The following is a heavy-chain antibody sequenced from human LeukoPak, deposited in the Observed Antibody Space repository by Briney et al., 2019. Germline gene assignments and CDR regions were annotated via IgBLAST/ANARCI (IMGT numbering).Heavy chain of an antibody. D-gene: IGHD2-15*01. V-gene: IGHV1-46*01. J-gene: IGHJ4*02. CDR1: GYTFTSYY. Sequence: ASVKVSCKASGYTFTSYYIHWVRQAPGQGLEWMGIIIPSAGRTNYAQKFRGRVSMTTDMSTSTVYMELNSLRAEDTAVYYCARDFSASGFDYWGQGTLVTVSS. CDR2: IIPSAGRT. CDR3: ARDFSASGFDY.